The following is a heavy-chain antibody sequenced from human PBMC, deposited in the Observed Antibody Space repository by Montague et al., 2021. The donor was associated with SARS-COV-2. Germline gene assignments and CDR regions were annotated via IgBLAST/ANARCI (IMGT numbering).Heavy chain of an antibody. CDR2: IYYSGST. CDR1: GGSISSSSYY. Sequence: SETLSLTCTVSGGSISSSSYYWGWIRQPPGKGLEWIGSIYYSGSTYYNPSLKSRVTISVDTSKNQFSLKLSSVTAADTAVYYCARHQLGYWSSTSCDVGWGQGTLVTVSS. J-gene: IGHJ4*02. CDR3: ARHQLGYWSSTSCDVG. V-gene: IGHV4-39*01. D-gene: IGHD2-2*01.